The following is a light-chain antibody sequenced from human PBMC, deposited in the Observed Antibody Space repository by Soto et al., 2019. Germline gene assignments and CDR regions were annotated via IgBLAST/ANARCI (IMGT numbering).Light chain of an antibody. CDR2: GAS. CDR1: QNVGSS. CDR3: QQYNRWPQT. J-gene: IGKJ1*01. Sequence: DIVMTQSPATLSVSPGERATLSCRASQNVGSSLAWYQQKPGQAPRLLMYGASMRATGIPARFSGRGSGTEFTLTISSLQSEDLAVYHCQQYNRWPQTFGQGTKVE. V-gene: IGKV3-15*01.